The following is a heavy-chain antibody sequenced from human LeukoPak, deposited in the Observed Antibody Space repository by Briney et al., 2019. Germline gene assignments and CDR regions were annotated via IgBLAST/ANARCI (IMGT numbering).Heavy chain of an antibody. Sequence: SETLSLTCTVSGGSINESSYFWGWVRQPPGKGLEWIGNIYSSGSTYYNPSLKSRVTISVDTSKNQLSLKLNSVTAADTAMYYCARDRGVYGDYVGDYYYGMDVWGQGTTVTVSS. CDR1: GGSINESSYF. V-gene: IGHV4-39*07. CDR3: ARDRGVYGDYVGDYYYGMDV. J-gene: IGHJ6*02. D-gene: IGHD4-17*01. CDR2: IYSSGST.